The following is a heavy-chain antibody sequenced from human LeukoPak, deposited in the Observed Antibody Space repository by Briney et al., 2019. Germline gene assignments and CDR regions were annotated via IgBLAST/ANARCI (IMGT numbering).Heavy chain of an antibody. J-gene: IGHJ4*02. D-gene: IGHD6-6*01. Sequence: PGGSPRLSCAASGFPFTNYWMHWVRQVPGKGPVWVSRINSDGSTTSYVDSVKGRFAISRDNAKNTVYLQMNSLRAEDTAVYYCVRGIGSSDSDYWGQGTLVTV. V-gene: IGHV3-74*01. CDR3: VRGIGSSDSDY. CDR2: INSDGSTT. CDR1: GFPFTNYW.